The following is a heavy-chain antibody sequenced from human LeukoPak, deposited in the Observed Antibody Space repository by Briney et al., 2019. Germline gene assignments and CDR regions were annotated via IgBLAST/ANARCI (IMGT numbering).Heavy chain of an antibody. J-gene: IGHJ4*02. CDR1: GFTFSSYS. Sequence: GGSLRLSCAASGFTFSSYSMNWVRQAPGKGLEWVSSISSSSSYIYYADSVKGRFTISRDNAKNSLYLQMNSQRAEDTAVYYCARDGLAFGELLFFDYWGQGTLVTVSS. V-gene: IGHV3-21*01. D-gene: IGHD3-10*01. CDR3: ARDGLAFGELLFFDY. CDR2: ISSSSSYI.